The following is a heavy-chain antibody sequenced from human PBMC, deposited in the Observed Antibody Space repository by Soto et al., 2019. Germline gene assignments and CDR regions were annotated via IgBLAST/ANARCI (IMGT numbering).Heavy chain of an antibody. CDR1: GGSISSYX. D-gene: IGHD3-3*01. J-gene: IGHJ4*02. CDR2: IFYSGST. V-gene: IGHV4-59*08. CDR3: ARTIGVVQD. Sequence: SETLSLTCTVSGGSISSYXWXXXXQPPGKGLEWIGYIFYSGSTHSNPSLKGRVTISVDTSKNQFSLKLSSVTAADTAVYYCARTIGVVQDWGQGTLVTVSS.